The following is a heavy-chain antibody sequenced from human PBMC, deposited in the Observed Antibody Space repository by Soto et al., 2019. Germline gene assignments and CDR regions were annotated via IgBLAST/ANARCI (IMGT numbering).Heavy chain of an antibody. Sequence: QVQLVQSGAEVKKPGSSVKVSCKASGGTFSSYAISWVRQAPGQGLEWMGGIIPIFGTANYAQKFQGRVTITADESTSTAYMELSSLRSEYTAVYYCARAGNYYDSSGYSKYYYGMDVWGQGTTVTVSS. CDR2: IIPIFGTA. J-gene: IGHJ6*02. CDR3: ARAGNYYDSSGYSKYYYGMDV. CDR1: GGTFSSYA. V-gene: IGHV1-69*01. D-gene: IGHD3-22*01.